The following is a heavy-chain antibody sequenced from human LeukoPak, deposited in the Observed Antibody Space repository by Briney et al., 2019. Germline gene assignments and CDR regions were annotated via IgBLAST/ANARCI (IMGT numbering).Heavy chain of an antibody. CDR1: GGSISSYY. CDR2: IYYSGST. D-gene: IGHD1-14*01. V-gene: IGHV4-59*01. CDR3: ARTGREPFDY. Sequence: SETLSLTCTVSGGSISSYYWSWIRQPPGKGLEWIGYIYYSGSTNYNPSLKSRVTISVDTSKNQLSLKLSSVTAADTAVYYCARTGREPFDYWGQGTLVTVSS. J-gene: IGHJ4*02.